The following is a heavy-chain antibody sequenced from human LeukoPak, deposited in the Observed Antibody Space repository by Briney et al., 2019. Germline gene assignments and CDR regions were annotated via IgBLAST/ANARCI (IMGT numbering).Heavy chain of an antibody. J-gene: IGHJ4*02. V-gene: IGHV1-2*02. D-gene: IGHD2-21*02. CDR3: ARAAYCGGDCYYYFEY. CDR2: ITPNSGDT. CDR1: GDTFSGYY. Sequence: ASAKVSCKASGDTFSGYYMHWIRQAPGQGLEWMGLITPNSGDTIYAQKFQGRVTMTRDTSISTAYMELSRLRSDDTAVYYCARAAYCGGDCYYYFEYWGQGTLVTVSS.